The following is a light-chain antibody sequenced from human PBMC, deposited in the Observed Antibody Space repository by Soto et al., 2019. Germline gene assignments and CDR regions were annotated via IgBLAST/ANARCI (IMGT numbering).Light chain of an antibody. CDR1: SSDVSGYNY. CDR2: EVS. J-gene: IGLJ1*01. V-gene: IGLV2-14*01. Sequence: QSALTQPASVSGSPGQSITISCTGTSSDVSGYNYVSWYQQHPGKAPKLMIYEVSNRPSGVSNRFSGSKSGNTASLTISGLQAEDEADYYCSSYTSSSTPYVFRTGTKVTVL. CDR3: SSYTSSSTPYV.